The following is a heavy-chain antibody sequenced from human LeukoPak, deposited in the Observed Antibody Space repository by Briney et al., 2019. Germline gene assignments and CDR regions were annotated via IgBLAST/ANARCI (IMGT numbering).Heavy chain of an antibody. Sequence: GGSLRLSCAASGFTFDDYTMHWVRQAPGKGLEWVSLISWDGGSTYYADSVKGRFTISRDNSKNSLYLQMNSLRTEDTALYYCAKVGTIAARAWDDAFDIWGQGTMVTVSS. CDR3: AKVGTIAARAWDDAFDI. V-gene: IGHV3-43*01. J-gene: IGHJ3*02. D-gene: IGHD6-6*01. CDR2: ISWDGGST. CDR1: GFTFDDYT.